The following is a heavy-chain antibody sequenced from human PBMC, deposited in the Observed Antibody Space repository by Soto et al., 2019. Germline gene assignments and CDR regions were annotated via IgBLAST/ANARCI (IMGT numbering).Heavy chain of an antibody. J-gene: IGHJ5*02. V-gene: IGHV1-18*01. CDR2: ISAYNGNT. D-gene: IGHD1-26*01. CDR1: GYTFTSYG. Sequence: QVQLVQSGAEVKKPGASVKVSCKASGYTFTSYGISWVRQAPGQGLEWMGRISAYNGNTNYEQKHQGRVTMTTDTPTSTADMEPRSLRSDDTAVYYCARVVGALGHWFDPWGQGTLVTVSS. CDR3: ARVVGALGHWFDP.